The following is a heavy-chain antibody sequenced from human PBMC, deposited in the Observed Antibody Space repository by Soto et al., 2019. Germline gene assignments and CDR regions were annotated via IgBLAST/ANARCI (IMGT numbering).Heavy chain of an antibody. CDR2: VYWDDTK. D-gene: IGHD4-17*01. Sequence: QITLKESGPTLVKPTQTLTLTCTFSGFSLSTSGVGVGWIRQPPGKALEWLAVVYWDDTKHYSPSLKSRLTITKDTSKNHVVPPMTNMDPVDTATYFCAHKGYGDYPLDYWGQGTLVTVSS. CDR1: GFSLSTSGVG. J-gene: IGHJ4*02. V-gene: IGHV2-5*02. CDR3: AHKGYGDYPLDY.